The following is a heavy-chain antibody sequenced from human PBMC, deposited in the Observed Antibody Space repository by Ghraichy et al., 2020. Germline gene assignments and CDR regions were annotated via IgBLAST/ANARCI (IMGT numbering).Heavy chain of an antibody. CDR3: TRHVISSGSYGVFDY. D-gene: IGHD1-26*01. Sequence: GGSLRLSCAASGFTFSGSAMHWVRQASGKGLEWVGRIRSKANSYATAYAASVKGRFTISRDDSKNTAYLQMNSLKTEDTAVYYCTRHVISSGSYGVFDYWGQGTLVTVSS. CDR2: IRSKANSYAT. V-gene: IGHV3-73*01. J-gene: IGHJ4*02. CDR1: GFTFSGSA.